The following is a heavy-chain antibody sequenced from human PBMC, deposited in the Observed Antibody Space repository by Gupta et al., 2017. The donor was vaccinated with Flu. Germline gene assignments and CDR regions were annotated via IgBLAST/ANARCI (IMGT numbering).Heavy chain of an antibody. CDR2: IYPGDSDT. V-gene: IGHV5-51*03. J-gene: IGHJ4*02. Sequence: EVQLVQPGAEVKKPGESLKISCKGSGYSFTSYWIAWMRQMPGKGLEWMGMIYPGDSDTRYSPSFQGQVIISADKSISTAYLQWSSLKASDTAIYYCATEYYYDSTTFTSYWGQGTLVTVSS. CDR1: GYSFTSYW. CDR3: ATEYYYDSTTFTSY. D-gene: IGHD3-22*01.